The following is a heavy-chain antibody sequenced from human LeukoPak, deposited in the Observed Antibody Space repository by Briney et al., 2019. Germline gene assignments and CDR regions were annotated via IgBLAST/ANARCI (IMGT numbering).Heavy chain of an antibody. V-gene: IGHV4-39*07. CDR1: GGSISSNEYY. CDR3: ARPRDYYGSGSSDAFDI. D-gene: IGHD3-10*01. Sequence: SETLSLTCNVSGGSISSNEYYWGWIRQPPGKGLEWIANMYYSGSTYYNPSLKSRVTISIDTSKNQLSLKLSSVTAADTAVYYCARPRDYYGSGSSDAFDIWGQGTMVTVSS. J-gene: IGHJ3*02. CDR2: MYYSGST.